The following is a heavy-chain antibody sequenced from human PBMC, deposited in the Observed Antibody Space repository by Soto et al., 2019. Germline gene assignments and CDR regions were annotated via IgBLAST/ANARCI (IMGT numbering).Heavy chain of an antibody. Sequence: QITLKEPGPTLVKPTQTLTLTCTFSGFSLTTSGEAVGWIRQPPGKALDRLALIYWDDDKRSSPSLKSRLAITKATAKTDVVLTSSNREPVDTATCDWAHIPVAGHLRYPYYYYMDVCGRGTTVTVS. CDR1: GFSLTTSGEA. V-gene: IGHV2-5*02. CDR2: IYWDDDK. J-gene: IGHJ6*03. D-gene: IGHD1-26*01. CDR3: AHIPVAGHLRYPYYYYMDV.